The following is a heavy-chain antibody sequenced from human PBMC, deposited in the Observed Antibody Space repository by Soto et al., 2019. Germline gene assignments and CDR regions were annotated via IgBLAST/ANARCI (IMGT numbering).Heavy chain of an antibody. J-gene: IGHJ3*02. V-gene: IGHV3-30-3*01. CDR2: ISYDGSNK. CDR1: GFTFSSYA. CDR3: ARGCNDWNPCLDAFDI. Sequence: QVQLVESGGGVVQPGRSLRLSCAASGFTFSSYAMHWVRQAPGKGLEWVAVISYDGSNKYYADSVKGRFTISRDNSKNTLYLQMNSLRAEDTAVYYCARGCNDWNPCLDAFDIWGQGTMVTVSS. D-gene: IGHD1-1*01.